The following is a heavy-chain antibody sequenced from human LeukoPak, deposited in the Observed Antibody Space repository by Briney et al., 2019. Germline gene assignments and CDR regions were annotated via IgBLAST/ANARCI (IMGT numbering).Heavy chain of an antibody. CDR1: GGSFSGYY. CDR2: INHSGST. V-gene: IGHV4-34*01. CDR3: ARGRDYYDSSGYSH. J-gene: IGHJ4*02. D-gene: IGHD3-22*01. Sequence: SETLSLTCAVYGGSFSGYYWSWIRQPPGKGLEWIGGINHSGSTNYNPSLKSRVTISVDTSKNQFSLKLSSVTAADTAVYYCARGRDYYDSSGYSHWGQGTLVTASS.